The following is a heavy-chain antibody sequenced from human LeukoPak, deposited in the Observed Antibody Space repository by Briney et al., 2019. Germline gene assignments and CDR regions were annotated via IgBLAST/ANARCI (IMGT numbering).Heavy chain of an antibody. J-gene: IGHJ3*02. V-gene: IGHV1-18*01. D-gene: IGHD5-24*01. CDR3: ARGLQETLAWLKALSAFDI. CDR2: ISVYNGNT. CDR1: GYTFTSYG. Sequence: ASVKVSCKASGYTFTSYGISWVRQAPGQGLEWVGWISVYNGNTNYAQKLQGRVTMSTDTSTSTGYMELRSLRSDDTAVYYCARGLQETLAWLKALSAFDIWGQGTMVTVSS.